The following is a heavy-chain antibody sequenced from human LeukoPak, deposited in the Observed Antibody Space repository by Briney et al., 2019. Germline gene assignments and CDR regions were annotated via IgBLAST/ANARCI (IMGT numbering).Heavy chain of an antibody. V-gene: IGHV4-61*02. Sequence: NSSQTLSLTCTVSGGSISSGSYYWSWIRQPAGKGLEWIGRIYTSGSTNYNPSLKSRVTISVDTSKNQFSLKLSSVTAADTAVYYCARAVEMATNNLDAFDIWGQGTMVTVSS. CDR3: ARAVEMATNNLDAFDI. J-gene: IGHJ3*02. CDR2: IYTSGST. CDR1: GGSISSGSYY. D-gene: IGHD5-24*01.